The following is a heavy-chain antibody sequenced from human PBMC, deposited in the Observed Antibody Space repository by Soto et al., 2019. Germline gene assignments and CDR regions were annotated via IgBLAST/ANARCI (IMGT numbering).Heavy chain of an antibody. J-gene: IGHJ4*02. Sequence: ASVKVSCKASGYTFTRYYIHWVRRAPGQGLEWMGIINPSDDATSYAEKFQGRLTMTKDTSTSTVYMEMSSLRSEDTAVYYCARDLTREGDYYDRSGYYLDYWGQGTLVTVSS. CDR1: GYTFTRYY. CDR2: INPSDDAT. D-gene: IGHD3-22*01. CDR3: ARDLTREGDYYDRSGYYLDY. V-gene: IGHV1-46*01.